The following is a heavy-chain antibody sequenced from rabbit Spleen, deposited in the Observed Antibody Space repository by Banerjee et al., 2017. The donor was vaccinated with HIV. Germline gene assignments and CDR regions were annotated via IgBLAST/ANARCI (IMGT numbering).Heavy chain of an antibody. CDR3: VRDTSSSFSSYGMDL. D-gene: IGHD1-1*01. CDR1: GFDFSGYG. V-gene: IGHV1S47*01. CDR2: IDPLFGNT. Sequence: QEQLVESGGGLVQPGGSLKLSCKGSGFDFSGYGMSWVRQAPGKGLEWIGYIDPLFGNTYYASWVNGRFTISSHNAQNTLYLQLNSLTAADTATYFCVRDTSSSFSSYGMDLWGPGTLVTVS. J-gene: IGHJ6*01.